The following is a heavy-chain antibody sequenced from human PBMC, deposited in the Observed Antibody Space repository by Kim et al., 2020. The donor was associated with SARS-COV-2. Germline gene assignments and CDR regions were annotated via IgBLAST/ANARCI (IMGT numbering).Heavy chain of an antibody. D-gene: IGHD6-19*01. Sequence: GGSLRLSCAASGFTFSSYDMHWVRQATGKGLEWVSAIGTAGDTYYPGSVKGRFTISRENAKNSLYLQMNSLRAGDTAVYYCARASWGTTTSSGWPASVYYYYGMDVWGQGTTVTVSS. J-gene: IGHJ6*02. CDR3: ARASWGTTTSSGWPASVYYYYGMDV. CDR1: GFTFSSYD. V-gene: IGHV3-13*01. CDR2: IGTAGDT.